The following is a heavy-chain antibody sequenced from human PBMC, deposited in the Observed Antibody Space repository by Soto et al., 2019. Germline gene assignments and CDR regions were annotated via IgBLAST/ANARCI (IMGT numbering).Heavy chain of an antibody. J-gene: IGHJ3*02. CDR1: GFTFSSYW. D-gene: IGHD2-2*01. CDR2: INSDGSST. Sequence: EVQLVESGGGLVQPGGSLRLSCAASGFTFSSYWMHWVRQAPGKGLVWVSRINSDGSSTSYADSVKGRFTISRDNAKNTLYLQMNSLRAEDTAVYYCARAGYCSSTSCAGRRAWRAFDIWGQGTMVTVSS. V-gene: IGHV3-74*01. CDR3: ARAGYCSSTSCAGRRAWRAFDI.